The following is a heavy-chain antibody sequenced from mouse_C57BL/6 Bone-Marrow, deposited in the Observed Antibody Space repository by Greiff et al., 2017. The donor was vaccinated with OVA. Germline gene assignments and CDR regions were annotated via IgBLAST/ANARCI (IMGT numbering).Heavy chain of an antibody. D-gene: IGHD3-3*01. V-gene: IGHV5-6*01. CDR2: ISNGGSYT. CDR1: GFTFSSHG. CDR3: ARQGPFAY. Sequence: EVQGVESGGDLVKPGGSLKLSCAASGFTFSSHGMSWVRQTPDKRLGWVATISNGGSYTYYPDSVKGRFTISRDNAKNTLYLQMSSLKSEDTAMYYCARQGPFAYWGKGTLVTVSA. J-gene: IGHJ3*01.